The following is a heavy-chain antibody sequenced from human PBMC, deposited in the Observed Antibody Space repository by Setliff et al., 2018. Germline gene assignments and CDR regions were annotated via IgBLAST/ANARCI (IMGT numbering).Heavy chain of an antibody. J-gene: IGHJ6*02. CDR1: RFTFHDYA. V-gene: IGHV3-9*01. CDR3: ARGHIVVVPAAMGVGMDV. D-gene: IGHD2-2*01. CDR2: ITGNSDRI. Sequence: PGGSLRLSCAASRFTFHDYAMHWVRQAPGKGLEWVSGITGNSDRIAYADSLKGRFTISRDNTENSLYLQMNSLRAEDTAVYYCARGHIVVVPAAMGVGMDVWGQGTTVTVSS.